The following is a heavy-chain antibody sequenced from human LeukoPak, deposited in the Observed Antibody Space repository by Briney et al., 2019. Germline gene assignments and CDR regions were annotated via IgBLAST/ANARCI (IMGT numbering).Heavy chain of an antibody. J-gene: IGHJ4*02. CDR3: ARDLNPLSIAVAGTLGY. CDR2: IYHSGST. V-gene: IGHV4-4*02. D-gene: IGHD6-19*01. CDR1: GGSISSSNW. Sequence: KPSETLSLTCAVSGGSISSSNWWSWVRHPPGKGLEWIGEIYHSGSTNYNPSLKSRVTISVDKSKNQFSLKLSSVTAADTAVYYCARDLNPLSIAVAGTLGYWGQGTLVTVSS.